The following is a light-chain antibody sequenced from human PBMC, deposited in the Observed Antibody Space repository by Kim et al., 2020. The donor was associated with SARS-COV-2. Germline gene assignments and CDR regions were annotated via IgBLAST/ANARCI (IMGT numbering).Light chain of an antibody. V-gene: IGKV3-20*01. CDR2: GAS. Sequence: PGERATLTCRDSQSVSGNYLAWYQQRLGQSPRLLIYGASSRATGIPDTFSGSGSGTDFSLTITRLDPEDSAVYYCQQYGDPPFTFGQGTKLEI. CDR1: QSVSGNY. J-gene: IGKJ2*01. CDR3: QQYGDPPFT.